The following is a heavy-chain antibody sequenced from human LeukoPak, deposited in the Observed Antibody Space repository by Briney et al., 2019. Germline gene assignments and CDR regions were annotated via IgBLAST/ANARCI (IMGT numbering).Heavy chain of an antibody. D-gene: IGHD2-21*02. Sequence: GGSLRLSCAASGFTFSSYEMNWVRQAPGKGREWVSYISSSGSTIYYADSVKGRFTISRDNSKNTLYLQMNSLRAEDTAVYYCAKLKGRHLVVVTTTGRYFDYWGQGTLVTVSS. CDR1: GFTFSSYE. CDR2: ISSSGSTI. J-gene: IGHJ4*02. V-gene: IGHV3-48*03. CDR3: AKLKGRHLVVVTTTGRYFDY.